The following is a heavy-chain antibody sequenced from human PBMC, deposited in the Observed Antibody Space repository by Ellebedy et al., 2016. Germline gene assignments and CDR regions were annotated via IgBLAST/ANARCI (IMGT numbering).Heavy chain of an antibody. CDR3: AKNWAYRGNSLDY. D-gene: IGHD4-23*01. CDR1: GFTFNRAW. V-gene: IGHV3-7*01. J-gene: IGHJ4*02. CDR2: IKQDGSEK. Sequence: GESLKISCAASGFTFNRAWMSWVRQAPGKGLEWVANIKQDGSEKYYVDSVKGRFTISRDDAKNSLYLQMNSLRAEDTAVYYCAKNWAYRGNSLDYWGQGTLVTVSS.